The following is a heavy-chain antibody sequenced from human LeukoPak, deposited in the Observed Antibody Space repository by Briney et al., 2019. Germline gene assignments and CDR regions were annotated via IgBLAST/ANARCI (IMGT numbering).Heavy chain of an antibody. D-gene: IGHD5-24*01. CDR2: IWYDGSNK. J-gene: IGHJ4*02. CDR1: GFTFSSYG. Sequence: PGRSLILSCAASGFTFSSYGMHWVRQAPGKGLKWVAVIWYDGSNKYYADSVKGRFTISRDNSKNTLYLQMNSLRAEDTAVYYCARPSSGLQLLGYWGQGTLVTVSS. CDR3: ARPSSGLQLLGY. V-gene: IGHV3-33*01.